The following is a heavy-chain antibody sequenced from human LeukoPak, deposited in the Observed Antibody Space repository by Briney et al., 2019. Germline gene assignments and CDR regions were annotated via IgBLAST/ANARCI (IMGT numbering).Heavy chain of an antibody. CDR3: AKDQDYGGNSGYFDY. V-gene: IGHV7-4-1*02. CDR2: INTNTGNP. J-gene: IGHJ4*02. Sequence: ASVKVSCKASGYNFNSYGMNWVRQAPGQGLEWMGWINTNTGNPTYAQGFTGRFVFSLDTSVSTAYLQISSLKAEDTALYYCAKDQDYGGNSGYFDYWGQGTLVTVSS. CDR1: GYNFNSYG. D-gene: IGHD4-23*01.